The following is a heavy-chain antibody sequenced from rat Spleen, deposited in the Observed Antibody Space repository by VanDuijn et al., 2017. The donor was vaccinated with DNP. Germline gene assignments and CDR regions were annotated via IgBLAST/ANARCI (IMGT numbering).Heavy chain of an antibody. J-gene: IGHJ1*01. CDR3: TSAYGGHRGDWYFDF. CDR2: ISSTGDNT. CDR1: GFIFSNYW. Sequence: EVQLVESGGGPVQPGRSLKLSCVASGFIFSNYWMTWIRQAPGKGLEWVASISSTGDNTYYSDSVKGRFSLSRDNAKSTLYLQMNSLRSEDTATYYCTSAYGGHRGDWYFDFWGPGTMVTVSS. D-gene: IGHD1-11*01. V-gene: IGHV5-31*01.